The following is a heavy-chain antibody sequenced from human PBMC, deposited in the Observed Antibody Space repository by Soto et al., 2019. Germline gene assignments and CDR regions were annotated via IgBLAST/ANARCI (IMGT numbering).Heavy chain of an antibody. CDR3: ARGIRPSYYDFWSGYSYYFDY. CDR1: GYTFTGYY. CDR2: INPNSGGT. J-gene: IGHJ4*02. D-gene: IGHD3-3*01. V-gene: IGHV1-2*04. Sequence: QVQLVQSGAEVKKPGASVKVSCKASGYTFTGYYMHWVRQAPGQGLEWMGWINPNSGGTNYAQKFQGWVTMTRDTSISTAYMELSRLRSDDTAVYYCARGIRPSYYDFWSGYSYYFDYWGQGTLVTVSS.